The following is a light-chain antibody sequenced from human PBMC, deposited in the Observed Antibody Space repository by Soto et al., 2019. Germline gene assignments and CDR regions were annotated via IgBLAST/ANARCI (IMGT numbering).Light chain of an antibody. V-gene: IGKV3-20*01. J-gene: IGKJ1*01. CDR3: QQYVRSPPSWT. Sequence: ETVLTQSPGTLSLSPGERATLSCRARQSVSSSYLAWYQQKPGQAPRLLIYDASSRATGIPDRFSGSGSGTDFTLTISRLEPEDFAVYYCQQYVRSPPSWTFGQGTKVEIE. CDR2: DAS. CDR1: QSVSSSY.